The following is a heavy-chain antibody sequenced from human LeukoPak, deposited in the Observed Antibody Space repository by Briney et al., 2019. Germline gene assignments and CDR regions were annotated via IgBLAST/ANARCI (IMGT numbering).Heavy chain of an antibody. Sequence: TSETLSLTCTVSGGAISSYYWSWFRQPPGKGLEWIGYIHYSGSTKYNPSLKSRVTISVDTSKNQFSLKLSSVTAADTAVYYCARHPEWEREAGSTWGQGTLVTVSS. D-gene: IGHD3-10*01. V-gene: IGHV4-59*08. CDR1: GGAISSYY. J-gene: IGHJ5*02. CDR3: ARHPEWEREAGST. CDR2: IHYSGST.